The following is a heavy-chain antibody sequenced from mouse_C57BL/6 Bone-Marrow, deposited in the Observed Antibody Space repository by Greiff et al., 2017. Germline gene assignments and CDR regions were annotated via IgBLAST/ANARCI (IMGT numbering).Heavy chain of an antibody. CDR3: ARHRATVVDY. Sequence: QVHVKQSGTELVKPGASVKLSCKASGYTFTSYWMHWVKQRPGQGLEWIGNINPSNGGTNYNEKFKSKATLTVAKSSSTAYMQLSSLTSEDSAVYYCARHRATVVDYWGQGTTLTVSS. CDR2: INPSNGGT. J-gene: IGHJ2*01. D-gene: IGHD1-1*01. V-gene: IGHV1-53*01. CDR1: GYTFTSYW.